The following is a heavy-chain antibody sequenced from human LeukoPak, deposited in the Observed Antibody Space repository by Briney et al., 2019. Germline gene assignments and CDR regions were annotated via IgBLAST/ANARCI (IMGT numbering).Heavy chain of an antibody. Sequence: ASVKVSCKASGYTFTGYYIHWVRQAPGQGLEWMGWINPNSGGTNYAQKFQGRVTMTRDTSISTAYMELSRLRSDDTAVYYCARIVDTAIESPTYYYGMDVWGQGTTVTVSS. V-gene: IGHV1-2*02. CDR3: ARIVDTAIESPTYYYGMDV. D-gene: IGHD5-18*01. CDR2: INPNSGGT. CDR1: GYTFTGYY. J-gene: IGHJ6*02.